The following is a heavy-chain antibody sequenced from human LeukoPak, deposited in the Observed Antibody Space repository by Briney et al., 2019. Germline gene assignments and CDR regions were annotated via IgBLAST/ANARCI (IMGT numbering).Heavy chain of an antibody. CDR1: GFTVSNYW. V-gene: IGHV3-74*03. CDR3: APQQTYSPYNWFDP. CDR2: IHPDGSIT. J-gene: IGHJ5*02. D-gene: IGHD5-12*01. Sequence: GGSLRLSCVGSGFTVSNYWMHWVRQAPGTGLVWVSRIHPDGSITTYADSVKGRFTISRDNAKNTLYLQMNSLRAEDTAVYYCAPQQTYSPYNWFDPWGQGTLVTVSS.